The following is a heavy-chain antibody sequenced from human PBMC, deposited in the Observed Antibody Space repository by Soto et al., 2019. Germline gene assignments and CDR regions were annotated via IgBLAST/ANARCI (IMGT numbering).Heavy chain of an antibody. Sequence: PSETLSLTCAVSGGSISSGGYSWSWIRQPPGKGLEWIGYIYHSGSTYYNPSLKSRVTISVDTSKNQFSLKLSSVTAADTAVYYFSRLYVRGVIGFYLWGQGSLVTVSS. J-gene: IGHJ4*02. CDR3: SRLYVRGVIGFYL. CDR2: IYHSGST. D-gene: IGHD3-10*01. CDR1: GGSISSGGYS. V-gene: IGHV4-30-2*01.